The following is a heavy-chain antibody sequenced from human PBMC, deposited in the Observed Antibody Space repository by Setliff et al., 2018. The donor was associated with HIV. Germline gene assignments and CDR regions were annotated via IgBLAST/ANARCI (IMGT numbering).Heavy chain of an antibody. CDR1: GGSISNDY. CDR2: IYYTGST. V-gene: IGHV4-59*01. CDR3: ARSRTSSGYYGVTGYGMDV. Sequence: SETVSLTCTVSGGSISNDYWHWIRQSPGRGLEWIGYIYYTGSTNYNPSLKSRVTISVATSKNQFSLKLNSVTTADTAVYYCARSRTSSGYYGVTGYGMDVWGQGTTVTVSS. D-gene: IGHD3-22*01. J-gene: IGHJ6*02.